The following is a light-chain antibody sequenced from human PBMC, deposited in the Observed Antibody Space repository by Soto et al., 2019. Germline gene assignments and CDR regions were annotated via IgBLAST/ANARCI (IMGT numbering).Light chain of an antibody. Sequence: DIQMTQFPSSVSASVGDRVTITCRASQTIGIYLNWYQQKPGKAPKFLIYAASTLPRGVSSRFSGSGYGTDFTLTITSLQPEDFATYYCQQSYGIPVTFGQGTRLEIK. CDR3: QQSYGIPVT. CDR2: AAS. J-gene: IGKJ5*01. V-gene: IGKV1-39*01. CDR1: QTIGIY.